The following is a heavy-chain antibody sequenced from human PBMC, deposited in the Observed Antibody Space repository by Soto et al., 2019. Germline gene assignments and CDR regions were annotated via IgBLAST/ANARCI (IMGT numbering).Heavy chain of an antibody. V-gene: IGHV2-5*02. D-gene: IGHD3-10*01. J-gene: IGHJ4*02. Sequence: QITLKESGPPLVKPTQTLTLTCTFSGFSLSTSGVGVGWIRQPPGKALEWLAVIYWDDDKRSSSSLKSRLTNTKDTSKNPVVLTMTNMDPVDTATYYCAHHPYYGLGTYSFDYWGQGILVTVSS. CDR3: AHHPYYGLGTYSFDY. CDR1: GFSLSTSGVG. CDR2: IYWDDDK.